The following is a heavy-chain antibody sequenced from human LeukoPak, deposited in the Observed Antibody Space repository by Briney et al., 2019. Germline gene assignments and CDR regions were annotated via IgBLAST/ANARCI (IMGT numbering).Heavy chain of an antibody. CDR2: ISSSSSYI. D-gene: IGHD2-2*01. V-gene: IGHV3-21*04. Sequence: GGSLRLSCAASGFTFSSYRMNWLRRAPGKGLESVSSISSSSSYIYYADSVKGRFTSSRDNAKHSLYLQMNSLRAEDTAVYYCARAGRCSSTSCYAWFDPWGQGTLVTVSS. J-gene: IGHJ5*02. CDR1: GFTFSSYR. CDR3: ARAGRCSSTSCYAWFDP.